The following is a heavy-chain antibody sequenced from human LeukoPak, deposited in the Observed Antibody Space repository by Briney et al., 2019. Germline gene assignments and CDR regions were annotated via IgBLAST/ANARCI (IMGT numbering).Heavy chain of an antibody. D-gene: IGHD3-22*01. V-gene: IGHV1-2*02. Sequence: ASVKVSCRASGYTFTGYYMHWVRQAPGQGLEWMGWINPNSGGTNYAQKFQGRVTMTRDTSISTAYMELSRLRSDDTAVYYCARRYYYDSSGYRYWYFDLWGRGTLVTVSS. CDR2: INPNSGGT. J-gene: IGHJ2*01. CDR1: GYTFTGYY. CDR3: ARRYYYDSSGYRYWYFDL.